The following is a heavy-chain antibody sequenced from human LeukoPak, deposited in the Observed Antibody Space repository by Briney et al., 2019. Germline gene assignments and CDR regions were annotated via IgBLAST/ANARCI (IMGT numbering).Heavy chain of an antibody. CDR2: ISYDGSNK. CDR3: ARGPSMDDY. CDR1: GFTFSYYT. J-gene: IGHJ4*02. V-gene: IGHV3-30-3*01. Sequence: GGSLRLSCAASGFTFSYYTMHWVRQAPGKGLEWVAVISYDGSNKYYADSVKGRFTISRDNSKNTLYLQMNSLRAEDTAVYYCARGPSMDDYWGQGTLVTVSS. D-gene: IGHD2/OR15-2a*01.